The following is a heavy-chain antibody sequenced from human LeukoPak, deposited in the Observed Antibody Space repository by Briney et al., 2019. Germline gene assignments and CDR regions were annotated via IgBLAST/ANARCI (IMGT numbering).Heavy chain of an antibody. CDR2: ISYDGSNK. V-gene: IGHV3-30*18. J-gene: IGHJ4*02. Sequence: GGSLRLSCAASGFTFSSYGMHWVRQAPGKGLEWVAVISYDGSNKYYADSVKGRFTISRDNSKNTLYLQMNSLRAEDTAVYYCAKTPSDDEDSYGSFVYWGQGTLVTVSS. CDR1: GFTFSSYG. D-gene: IGHD5-18*01. CDR3: AKTPSDDEDSYGSFVY.